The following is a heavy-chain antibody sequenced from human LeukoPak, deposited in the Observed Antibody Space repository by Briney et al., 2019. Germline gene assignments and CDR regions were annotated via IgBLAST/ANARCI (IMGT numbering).Heavy chain of an antibody. CDR2: IGGNGGNT. CDR1: GFTFSSYA. Sequence: PGGSLRLSCAASGFTFSSYAMSWVRQAPGKGLEWVSTIGGNGGNTYYADSVKGRFTISRDNSKNTLYLQMNSLRAEDTAVYYCAKRTGGGDFDYWGQGTLVTVSS. V-gene: IGHV3-23*01. CDR3: AKRTGGGDFDY. J-gene: IGHJ4*02. D-gene: IGHD3-16*01.